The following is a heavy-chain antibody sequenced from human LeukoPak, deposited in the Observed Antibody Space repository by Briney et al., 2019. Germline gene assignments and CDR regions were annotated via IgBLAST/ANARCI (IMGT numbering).Heavy chain of an antibody. D-gene: IGHD1-1*01. CDR1: GGSISSYY. CDR2: IYTSGST. J-gene: IGHJ5*02. V-gene: IGHV4-4*07. CDR3: ARASWVQLERLGNWFDP. Sequence: PSETLSLTXTVSGGSISSYYWSWIRQPAGKGLEWIGRIYTSGSTNYNPSLKSRVTMSVDTSKNQFSLKLSSVTAADTAVYYCARASWVQLERLGNWFDPWGQGTLVTVSS.